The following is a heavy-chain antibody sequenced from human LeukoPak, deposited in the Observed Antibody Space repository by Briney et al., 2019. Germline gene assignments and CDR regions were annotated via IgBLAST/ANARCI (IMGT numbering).Heavy chain of an antibody. CDR1: EFTFSTSG. J-gene: IGHJ4*02. CDR2: IQYDGSDK. V-gene: IGHV3-30*02. Sequence: GGSLRLSCAASEFTFSTSGIHWVRQAPGKGLEWVAFIQYDGSDKFYADSVQGRFTISRDNSKNTVYLQMNSLRAEDTAVYYCAKDQRMGITGTFDYWGQGTLVTVSS. D-gene: IGHD1-7*01. CDR3: AKDQRMGITGTFDY.